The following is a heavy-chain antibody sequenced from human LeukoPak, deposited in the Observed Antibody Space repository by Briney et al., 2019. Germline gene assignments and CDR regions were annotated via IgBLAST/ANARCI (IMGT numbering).Heavy chain of an antibody. CDR2: IKPDGSAE. J-gene: IGHJ4*02. CDR1: GFTFSSNW. Sequence: GGSLRLSCATSGFTFSSNWMSWVRHAPGRGLEWVANIKPDGSAEYYAASVKGRFTVSRDNAKNSLYLQMTSPRVEDTAIYYCARANNSSWHNWGQGALVTVSS. CDR3: ARANNSSWHN. D-gene: IGHD2-15*01. V-gene: IGHV3-7*01.